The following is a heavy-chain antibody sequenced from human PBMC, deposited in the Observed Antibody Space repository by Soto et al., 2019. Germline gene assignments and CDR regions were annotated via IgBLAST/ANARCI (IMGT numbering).Heavy chain of an antibody. J-gene: IGHJ6*02. D-gene: IGHD2-2*01. CDR1: GYTFTGYY. CDR2: INPQTGGT. V-gene: IGHV1-2*02. Sequence: QVQLVQSGAEVKTPGASVRVSCKASGYTFTGYYIHWVREAPGQGLEWMGWINPQTGGTSYAQQFQGRVTLSRDTSINTAYLELSRLRFDDASVYFCARERYQVISDGMDVWGQGTTVTVSS. CDR3: ARERYQVISDGMDV.